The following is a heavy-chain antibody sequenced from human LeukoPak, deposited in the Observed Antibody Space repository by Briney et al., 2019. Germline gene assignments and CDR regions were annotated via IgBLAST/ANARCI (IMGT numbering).Heavy chain of an antibody. D-gene: IGHD2-2*01. Sequence: GGSLRLSCTASGLTFGDYAMSWARQAPGQGLEWLGFIRSKVYGETTEYAASVEGRFTVSRDDSNSLAYLQMNSLQTEDTAVYYCTRLVPYLDYWGQGTLVTVSS. J-gene: IGHJ4*02. V-gene: IGHV3-49*04. CDR3: TRLVPYLDY. CDR2: IRSKVYGETT. CDR1: GLTFGDYA.